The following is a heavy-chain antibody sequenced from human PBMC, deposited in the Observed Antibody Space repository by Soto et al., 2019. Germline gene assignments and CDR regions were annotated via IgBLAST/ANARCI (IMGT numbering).Heavy chain of an antibody. CDR2: LDPEDGET. CDR3: ATARGFLEWLPPGY. J-gene: IGHJ4*02. V-gene: IGHV1-24*01. D-gene: IGHD3-3*01. CDR1: GYTLTELS. Sequence: ASVKVSCKVSGYTLTELSMHWVRQAPGKGLEWMGGLDPEDGETIYAQKFQGRVTMTEDTSTDTAYMELSSLRSEDTAVYYCATARGFLEWLPPGYWGQGTLVTVSS.